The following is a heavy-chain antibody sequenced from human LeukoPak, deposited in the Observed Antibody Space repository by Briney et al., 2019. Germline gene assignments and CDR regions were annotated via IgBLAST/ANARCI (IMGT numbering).Heavy chain of an antibody. D-gene: IGHD3-16*01. CDR3: ARRRDYIDY. CDR1: GFTFSSYW. CDR2: ISSSGSTI. V-gene: IGHV3-48*04. Sequence: GGSLRLSCAASGFTFSSYWMSWVRQAPGKGLEWVSYISSSGSTIYYADSVKGRFTISRDNAQNSLYLQMNSLRAEDTAVYYCARRRDYIDYWGQGTLVTVSS. J-gene: IGHJ4*02.